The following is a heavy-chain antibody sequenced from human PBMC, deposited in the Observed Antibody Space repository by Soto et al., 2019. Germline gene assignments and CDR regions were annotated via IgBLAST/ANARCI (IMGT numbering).Heavy chain of an antibody. CDR3: ESHYYGSGTYWFDP. V-gene: IGHV4-61*01. CDR1: GGSVSSGSYY. J-gene: IGHJ5*02. Sequence: SETLSLTCTVSGGSVSSGSYYWSWIRQPPGKGLEWIGYIYYSGSTNYNPSLKSRVTISVDTSKNQFSLKLSSVTAADTAVYSCESHYYGSGTYWFDPWGQGTLVTVYS. CDR2: IYYSGST. D-gene: IGHD3-10*01.